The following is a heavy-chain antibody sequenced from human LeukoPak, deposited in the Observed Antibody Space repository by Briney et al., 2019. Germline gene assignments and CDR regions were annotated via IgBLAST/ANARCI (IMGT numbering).Heavy chain of an antibody. CDR3: ARGLWFGDLLYFNF. V-gene: IGHV4-4*02. J-gene: IGHJ4*02. CDR1: GGSISSSNW. Sequence: SETLSLTCAVSGGSISSSNWWSWVRQPPGKGLEWIGYVYYSGTNNFNPSLRSRVSISVDTSKNQFSLKLNSVTAADTAVYYCARGLWFGDLLYFNFWGQGTPVTVSS. D-gene: IGHD3-10*01. CDR2: VYYSGTN.